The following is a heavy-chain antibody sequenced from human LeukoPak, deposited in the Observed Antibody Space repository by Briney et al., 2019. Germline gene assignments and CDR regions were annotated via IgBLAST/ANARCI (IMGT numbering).Heavy chain of an antibody. V-gene: IGHV3-15*04. Sequence: PGGSLRLSCAASGFTFSNAWMSWVRQAPGKGLEWVGRIERKTDGATTDCAAPVKGRFTISRDDSKNTLYLQMNSLKTEDTAVYYCTTHRGYSSSPTFDYWGQGTLVTVPS. CDR1: GFTFSNAW. CDR3: TTHRGYSSSPTFDY. D-gene: IGHD6-13*01. J-gene: IGHJ4*02. CDR2: IERKTDGATT.